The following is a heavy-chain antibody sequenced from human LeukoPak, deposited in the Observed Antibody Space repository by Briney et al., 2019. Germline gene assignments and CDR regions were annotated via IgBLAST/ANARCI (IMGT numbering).Heavy chain of an antibody. D-gene: IGHD3-10*01. J-gene: IGHJ4*02. V-gene: IGHV4-59*01. Sequence: SETLSLSCTVSGGSISSYYWSWIRQPPGKGLEWIGYIYYSGSTNYNPSLKSRVTISVDTSKNQFSLKLSSVTAADTAVYYCARGRGDYWGQGTLVTVSS. CDR2: IYYSGST. CDR1: GGSISSYY. CDR3: ARGRGDY.